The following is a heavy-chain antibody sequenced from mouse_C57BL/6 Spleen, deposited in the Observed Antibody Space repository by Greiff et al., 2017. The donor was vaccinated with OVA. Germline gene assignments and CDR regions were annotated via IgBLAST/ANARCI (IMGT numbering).Heavy chain of an antibody. J-gene: IGHJ2*01. V-gene: IGHV1-50*01. D-gene: IGHD2-1*01. CDR1: GYTFTSYW. Sequence: QVQLQQPGAELVKPGASVKLSCKASGYTFTSYWMQWVKQRPGQGLEWIGEIDPSDSYTNYNQKFKGKATLTVDTSSSTAYMQLSSLTSEDSAVYYCARYGNYGEYFDYWGQGTTRTVSS. CDR2: IDPSDSYT. CDR3: ARYGNYGEYFDY.